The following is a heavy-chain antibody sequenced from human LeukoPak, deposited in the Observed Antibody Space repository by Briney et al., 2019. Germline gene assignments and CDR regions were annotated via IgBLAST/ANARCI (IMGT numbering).Heavy chain of an antibody. CDR1: GYTLTELS. CDR3: ARGGPSGLGAFDI. V-gene: IGHV1-18*01. D-gene: IGHD3-16*01. CDR2: ISAYNGNT. J-gene: IGHJ3*02. Sequence: ASVKVSCKVSGYTLTELSMHWVRQAPGQGLEWMGWISAYNGNTNYAQKLQGRVTMTTDTSTSTAYMELRSLRSDDTAVYYCARGGPSGLGAFDIWGQGTMVTVSS.